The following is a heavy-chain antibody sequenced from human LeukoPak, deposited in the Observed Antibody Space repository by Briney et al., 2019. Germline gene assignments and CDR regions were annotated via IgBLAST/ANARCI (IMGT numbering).Heavy chain of an antibody. CDR2: INSDGSST. J-gene: IGHJ6*03. V-gene: IGHV3-74*01. Sequence: SGGSLRLSCAASGFTFSSYWMHWVRQAPGKGLVWVSRINSDGSSTSYADSVKGRFTISRDNAKNTLYLQMNSLRAEDTAVYYCARGVNDYYYYYYMDVWGKGTTVTVSS. CDR1: GFTFSSYW. CDR3: ARGVNDYYYYYYMDV.